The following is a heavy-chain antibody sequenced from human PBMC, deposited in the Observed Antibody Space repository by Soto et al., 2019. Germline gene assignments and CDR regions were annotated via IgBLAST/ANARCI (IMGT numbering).Heavy chain of an antibody. CDR3: ARAQYYYDSSGYSSHSDY. V-gene: IGHV1-46*01. D-gene: IGHD3-22*01. CDR2: INPSGGST. J-gene: IGHJ4*02. Sequence: ASVKVSCKASGYTFTSYYMHWVRQAPGQGLEWMGIINPSGGSTSYAQKFQGRVTMTRDTSTSTVYMELSSLRSEDTAVYYCARAQYYYDSSGYSSHSDYWGQGTLVTVS. CDR1: GYTFTSYY.